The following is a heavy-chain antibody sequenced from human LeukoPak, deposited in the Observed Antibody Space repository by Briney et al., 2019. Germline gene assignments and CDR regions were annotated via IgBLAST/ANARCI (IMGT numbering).Heavy chain of an antibody. CDR2: ISGSGSYT. V-gene: IGHV3-23*01. J-gene: IGHJ3*02. CDR1: GFTFSSYA. Sequence: PGGSLRLSCAASGFTFSSYAMSWVRQAPGKGLEWVSAISGSGSYTYHADSVKGRFTIPKDNSNNTLYLQMNSLRAEDTAVYSCAKDRAMVRALGACDIWGQGTMVTVSS. D-gene: IGHD3-10*01. CDR3: AKDRAMVRALGACDI.